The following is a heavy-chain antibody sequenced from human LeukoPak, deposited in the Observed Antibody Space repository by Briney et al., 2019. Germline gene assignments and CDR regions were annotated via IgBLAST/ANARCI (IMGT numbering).Heavy chain of an antibody. Sequence: PGGSLRLSCAASGFTFSSYAMSWVRQAPVKGLEWVSSISSSSTYIYYADSVKGRFTISRDNAKNSLYLQMNSLSAEDTAVYYCSREPSAMILWGQGTLVTVSS. CDR2: ISSSSTYI. CDR3: SREPSAMIL. CDR1: GFTFSSYA. D-gene: IGHD5-18*01. V-gene: IGHV3-21*01. J-gene: IGHJ4*02.